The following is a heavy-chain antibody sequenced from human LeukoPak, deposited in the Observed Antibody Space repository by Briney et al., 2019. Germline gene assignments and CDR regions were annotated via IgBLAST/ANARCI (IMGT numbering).Heavy chain of an antibody. CDR3: AKEGYYGSGSFPDY. Sequence: GGSLRLSCAASGFTFSSYGMHWVRQAPGKGLEWVAVISYDGSNKYYKDSVNGRFTISRDNSKNALFLQMNSLRAEDTAVYYCAKEGYYGSGSFPDYWGQGTLVTVSS. V-gene: IGHV3-30*18. CDR2: ISYDGSNK. CDR1: GFTFSSYG. D-gene: IGHD3-10*01. J-gene: IGHJ4*02.